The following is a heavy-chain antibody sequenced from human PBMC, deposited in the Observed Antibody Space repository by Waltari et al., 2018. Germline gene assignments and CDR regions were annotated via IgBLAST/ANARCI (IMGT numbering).Heavy chain of an antibody. CDR1: GYTFRNYA. CDR3: ARSKEDDIVIVPPGLDS. D-gene: IGHD2-2*01. J-gene: IGHJ4*02. Sequence: QVQLVQSEYELKKPGAAVNVSCKAYGYTFRNYAINWRRQAPGQGLEWMGWININTGNPTYAQDFSGRCVFSLDTSVNTAYLQISSLTTEDTAIYYCARSKEDDIVIVPPGLDSWGQGTLVTVSS. CDR2: ININTGNP. V-gene: IGHV7-4-1*02.